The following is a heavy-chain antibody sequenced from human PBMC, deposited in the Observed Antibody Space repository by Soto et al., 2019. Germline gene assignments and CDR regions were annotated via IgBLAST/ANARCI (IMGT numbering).Heavy chain of an antibody. D-gene: IGHD3-3*01. CDR1: GYSFTSYW. CDR2: IYPGDSDT. CDR3: ARHVPNGFPLIFRYGMDV. Sequence: GESLKISCKGSGYSFTSYWIGWVRQIPGKGREWMGIIYPGDSDTRYSPSFQGQVTLSADKSISTAYLEWSSLKAPDTAMYYCARHVPNGFPLIFRYGMDVWGQGTTVTVSS. J-gene: IGHJ6*02. V-gene: IGHV5-51*01.